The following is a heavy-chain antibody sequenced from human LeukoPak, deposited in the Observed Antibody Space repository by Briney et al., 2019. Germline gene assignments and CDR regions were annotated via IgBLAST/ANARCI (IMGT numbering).Heavy chain of an antibody. J-gene: IGHJ4*02. V-gene: IGHV4-4*07. CDR2: VHTSGST. Sequence: PSETLSLTCTVSGGSISTYYWTWIRQPAGKGLEWIGHVHTSGSTNYNPSLKSRVTISVDTSKNQFSLKLSSVTAADTAVYYCARDSSSQPLGFDYWGQGTLVTASS. CDR3: ARDSSSQPLGFDY. CDR1: GGSISTYY. D-gene: IGHD6-13*01.